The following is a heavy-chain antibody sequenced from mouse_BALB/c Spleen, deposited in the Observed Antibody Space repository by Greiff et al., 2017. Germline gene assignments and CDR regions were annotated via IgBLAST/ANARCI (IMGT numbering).Heavy chain of an antibody. CDR2: ISTYHGDA. J-gene: IGHJ4*01. V-gene: IGHV1S137*01. CDR3: AKGYYYGSSYFYYAMDY. D-gene: IGHD1-1*01. CDR1: GYTFTDYA. Sequence: QVQLQQSGAELVRPGVSVKISCKGSGYTFTDYAMHWVKQSHAKSLEWIGVISTYHGDASYNQKFKGKATMTVDKSSSTAYMELARLTSEDSAIYYCAKGYYYGSSYFYYAMDYWGQGTSVTVSS.